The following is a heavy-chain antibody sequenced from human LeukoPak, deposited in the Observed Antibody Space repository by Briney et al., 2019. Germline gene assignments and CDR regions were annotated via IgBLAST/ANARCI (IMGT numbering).Heavy chain of an antibody. J-gene: IGHJ4*02. D-gene: IGHD4-11*01. CDR2: IRYNGTNK. Sequence: GGSLRLSCTGTGFTFSSHGMHWVRQAPGKGLEWVSFIRYNGTNKYYADSVKGRFTISRDNSKNTLYLQMNSLRPEDTAVYYCAITVTTTDYWGQGTLVTVSS. V-gene: IGHV3-30*02. CDR1: GFTFSSHG. CDR3: AITVTTTDY.